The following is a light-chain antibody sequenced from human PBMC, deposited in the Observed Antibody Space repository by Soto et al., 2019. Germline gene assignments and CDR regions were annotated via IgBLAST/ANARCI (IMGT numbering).Light chain of an antibody. CDR3: QQSYRTLGT. CDR2: AAS. V-gene: IGKV1-39*01. CDR1: QSISSY. J-gene: IGKJ1*01. Sequence: DIQMTQSPSSLSASVGDRVTITCRASQSISSYLNWYQQKPGKAPKLLIYAASSLQSGVPSRFSGSGSGTDFTLTISSLQPEDFATYYCQQSYRTLGTYGQRPKVDIK.